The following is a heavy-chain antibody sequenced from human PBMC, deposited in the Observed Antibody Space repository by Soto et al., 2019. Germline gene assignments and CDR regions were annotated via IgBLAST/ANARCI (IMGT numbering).Heavy chain of an antibody. CDR1: GFTFSSYA. CDR2: ISGSGGST. V-gene: IGHV3-23*01. CDR3: AKVARIGDFYFGQSDY. Sequence: PGGSLRLSCAASGFTFSSYAMSWVRQAPGKGLEWVSDISGSGGSTYYADSVKGRFTISRDNSKNTLYLQMNSLRAEDTAVYYCAKVARIGDFYFGQSDYWGQGTLVTISS. D-gene: IGHD2-21*01. J-gene: IGHJ4*02.